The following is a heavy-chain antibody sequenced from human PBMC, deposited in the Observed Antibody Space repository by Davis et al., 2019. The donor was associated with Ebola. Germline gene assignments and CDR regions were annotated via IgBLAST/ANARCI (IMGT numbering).Heavy chain of an antibody. CDR1: GGSISSGDYY. Sequence: SETLSLTCTVSGGSISSGDYYWSWIRQPPGKGLEWIGYIYYSGSTYYNPSLKSRVTISVDTSKNQFSLKLSSVTAADTAVYYCARDRLRFLEWLSAAGFDPWGQGTLVTVSS. D-gene: IGHD3-3*01. CDR2: IYYSGST. CDR3: ARDRLRFLEWLSAAGFDP. J-gene: IGHJ5*02. V-gene: IGHV4-30-4*01.